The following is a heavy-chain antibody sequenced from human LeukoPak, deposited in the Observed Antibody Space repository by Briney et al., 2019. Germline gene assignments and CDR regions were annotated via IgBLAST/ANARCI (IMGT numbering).Heavy chain of an antibody. CDR2: IDDGGNT. CDR1: GGSFSDYF. D-gene: IGHD2-21*02. V-gene: IGHV4-34*01. J-gene: IGHJ3*01. CDR3: ARFSRITWGDWGDAFDV. Sequence: SETLSLTCSVYGGSFSDYFWSWIRQPPRKGLEWIGEIDDGGNTNYNPSLMSRVIVAMERSKKQFSLVMRSVTASDTAVYYCARFSRITWGDWGDAFDVWGQGATVIVSS.